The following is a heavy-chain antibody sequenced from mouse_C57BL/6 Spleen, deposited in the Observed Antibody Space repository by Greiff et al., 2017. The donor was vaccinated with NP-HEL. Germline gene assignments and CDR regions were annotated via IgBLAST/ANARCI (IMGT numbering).Heavy chain of an antibody. Sequence: QVQLQQPGAELVKPGASVKMSCKASGYTFTSYWITWVKQRPGQGLEWIGDIYPGSGSTNYNEKFKSKATLTVDTSSSTAYMQLSSLTSEDSAVYYCARGYCGSSLYYFDYWGQGTTLTVSS. V-gene: IGHV1-55*01. CDR1: GYTFTSYW. CDR2: IYPGSGST. D-gene: IGHD1-1*01. J-gene: IGHJ2*01. CDR3: ARGYCGSSLYYFDY.